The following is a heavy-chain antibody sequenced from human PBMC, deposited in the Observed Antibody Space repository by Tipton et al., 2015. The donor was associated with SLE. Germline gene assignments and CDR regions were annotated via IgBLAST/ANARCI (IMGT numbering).Heavy chain of an antibody. CDR3: ASQGYCGPDCYSDY. D-gene: IGHD2-21*01. Sequence: TLSLTCTVSGVSIFNFYWSWFRQPPGKGPECIAYIHYSGSTNSNPSLGSRVTISIDTSKSQFFLNLSSVTAADTAVYYCASQGYCGPDCYSDYWGQGIPVIVSS. CDR1: GVSIFNFY. V-gene: IGHV4-59*08. J-gene: IGHJ4*02. CDR2: IHYSGST.